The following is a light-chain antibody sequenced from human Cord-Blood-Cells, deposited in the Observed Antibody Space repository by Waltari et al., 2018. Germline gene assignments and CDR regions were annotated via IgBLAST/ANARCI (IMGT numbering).Light chain of an antibody. CDR2: ECS. Sequence: QSALTQPASVSGSPGQSITISCTGTSSDVGSYNLVSWYQQHPGKAPKRMLCECSKRPSGVSKRFSGYKSGNTASLTISGLQAEDEADYYCCSYAGSSTVVFGGGTKLTVL. CDR1: SSDVGSYNL. V-gene: IGLV2-23*01. J-gene: IGLJ2*01. CDR3: CSYAGSSTVV.